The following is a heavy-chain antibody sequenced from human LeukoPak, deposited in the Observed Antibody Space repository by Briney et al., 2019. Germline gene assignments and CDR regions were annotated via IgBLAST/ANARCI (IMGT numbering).Heavy chain of an antibody. Sequence: ASVKVSCKASGYTFTSYYMHWVRQAPGQGLEWMGIINPSGGSTSYAQKFQGRVTMTRDMSTSTVYMELSSLRSEDTAVYYCARSEGATLFGYWGQGTLVTVSS. CDR1: GYTFTSYY. D-gene: IGHD1-26*01. CDR2: INPSGGST. V-gene: IGHV1-46*01. CDR3: ARSEGATLFGY. J-gene: IGHJ4*02.